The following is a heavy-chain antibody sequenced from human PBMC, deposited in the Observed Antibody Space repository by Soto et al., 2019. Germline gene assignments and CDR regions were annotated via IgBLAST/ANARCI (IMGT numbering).Heavy chain of an antibody. D-gene: IGHD5-12*01. CDR1: GVFTFSGSYY. CDR2: IFKSWSA. V-gene: IGHV4-31*03. Sequence: PSETLSLTCSVSGVFTFSGSYYWSWIRQRPGKGLECLGYIFKSWSAYYNTSLRNRVTISVDTSKNEISPKLSFVTAADTAVYFCARGYSGYDYNFDYWGQGISVTVSS. J-gene: IGHJ4*02. CDR3: ARGYSGYDYNFDY.